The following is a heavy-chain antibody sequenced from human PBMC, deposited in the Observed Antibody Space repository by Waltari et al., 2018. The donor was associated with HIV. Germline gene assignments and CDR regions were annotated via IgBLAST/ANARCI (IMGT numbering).Heavy chain of an antibody. CDR3: SRGDLGYGYDNYFDY. CDR1: GGSIGSGAHY. J-gene: IGHJ4*02. CDR2: FFDRGTT. V-gene: IGHV4-31*03. D-gene: IGHD3-22*01. Sequence: QVRLRASGPGLVRPSQTLSLTCTVSGGSIGSGAHYWHWIRHRPGRGLEWIGYFFDRGTTYYNPSLSNRVTISLDTSKNQVSLNLSSVTAADTAVYYCSRGDLGYGYDNYFDYWGQGTLLTVSS.